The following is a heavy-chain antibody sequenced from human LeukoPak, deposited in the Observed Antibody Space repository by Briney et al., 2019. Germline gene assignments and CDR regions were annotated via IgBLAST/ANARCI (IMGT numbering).Heavy chain of an antibody. CDR2: MYYSGRT. D-gene: IGHD5-18*01. Sequence: SETLSLTCTVSGGSISTSSYYWGWIRQPPGKGLEWIGNMYYSGRTYYNSSLKSRVTISLDKSKNQFSLKLSSVTAADTAVYYCARSRGYTDGQTIDYWGQGTLVTVSS. V-gene: IGHV4-39*07. CDR1: GGSISTSSYY. CDR3: ARSRGYTDGQTIDY. J-gene: IGHJ4*02.